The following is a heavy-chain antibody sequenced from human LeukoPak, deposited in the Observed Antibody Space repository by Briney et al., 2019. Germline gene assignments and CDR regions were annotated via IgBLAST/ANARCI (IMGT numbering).Heavy chain of an antibody. CDR2: IGWNSGSI. V-gene: IGHV3-9*01. CDR1: GFTFDDYA. J-gene: IGHJ4*02. CDR3: AKGDQYFDY. Sequence: PGRSLRLSCAASGFTFDDYAMHWVRQAPGKGLEWVSGIGWNSGSIGYADSVKGRFTISRDNAKNSLYLQMNSLRAEDTALYYCAKGDQYFDYWGQGTLVTVSS.